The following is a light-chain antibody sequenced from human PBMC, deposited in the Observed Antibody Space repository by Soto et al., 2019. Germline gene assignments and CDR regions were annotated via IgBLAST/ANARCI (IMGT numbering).Light chain of an antibody. CDR2: GAS. Sequence: EIVMTQSPATLSLSPGERATLSCRASQSIISSYLGWYQQKPGQAPRLLIYGASSRATGIPDRFSGSGSGTDFTLTISSLEPEDFAVYYCQQRSNWPSITFGQGTRLEI. J-gene: IGKJ5*01. CDR3: QQRSNWPSIT. V-gene: IGKV3D-20*02. CDR1: QSIISSY.